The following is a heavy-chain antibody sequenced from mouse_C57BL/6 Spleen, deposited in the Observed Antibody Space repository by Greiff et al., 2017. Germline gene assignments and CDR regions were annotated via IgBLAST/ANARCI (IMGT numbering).Heavy chain of an antibody. CDR3: AREVRHFDY. D-gene: IGHD2-13*01. Sequence: EVQLVESGGGLVKPGGSLKLSCAASGFTFSSYAMSWVRQTPEKRLEWVATISDGGSYTYYPDNVKGRFTISRDNAKNNLYLQMSHLKSEDTAMYYCAREVRHFDYWGQGTTLTVSS. V-gene: IGHV5-4*01. CDR1: GFTFSSYA. CDR2: ISDGGSYT. J-gene: IGHJ2*01.